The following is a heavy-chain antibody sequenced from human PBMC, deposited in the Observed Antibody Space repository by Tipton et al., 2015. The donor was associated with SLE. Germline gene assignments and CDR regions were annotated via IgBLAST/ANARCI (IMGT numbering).Heavy chain of an antibody. J-gene: IGHJ6*03. CDR1: GGSISSFY. V-gene: IGHV4-59*01. D-gene: IGHD3/OR15-3a*01. CDR2: IYHLGST. CDR3: ARGDWLIGYYYYVGV. Sequence: TLSLTCSVSGGSISSFYWRWIRQTPGKRLEWIGYIYHLGSTEYNPSLKSRVTISIETSKNQFSLRLSPVTATDTAVYYCARGDWLIGYYYYVGVWGKGTTVTIPS.